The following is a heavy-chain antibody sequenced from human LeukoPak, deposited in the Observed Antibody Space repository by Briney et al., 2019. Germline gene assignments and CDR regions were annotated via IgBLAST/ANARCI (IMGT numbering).Heavy chain of an antibody. CDR3: ARAIEYSTSAVPDY. J-gene: IGHJ4*02. D-gene: IGHD2/OR15-2a*01. V-gene: IGHV3-7*01. CDR1: GFTFSSYW. Sequence: GGSLRLSCAASGFTFSSYWMSWVRQAPGKGLEWVANINQDGSERYYVDSVKGRFTISRDNAKNSLYLQMNSLGAEDTAVYYCARAIEYSTSAVPDYWGLGTLVTVSS. CDR2: INQDGSER.